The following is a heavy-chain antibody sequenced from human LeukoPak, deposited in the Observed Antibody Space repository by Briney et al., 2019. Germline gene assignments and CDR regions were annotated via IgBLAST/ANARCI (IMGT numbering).Heavy chain of an antibody. J-gene: IGHJ4*02. D-gene: IGHD6-13*01. CDR2: ISSSSSYI. Sequence: PGGSLRLSCAASGFTFSSYSMNWVRQAPGKGLEWVSSISSSSSYIYYADSVKGRFTISRDNAKSSLYLQMNSLRAEDTAVYYCARDRPHPVYIAAAGTLDYWGQGTLVTVSS. V-gene: IGHV3-21*01. CDR3: ARDRPHPVYIAAAGTLDY. CDR1: GFTFSSYS.